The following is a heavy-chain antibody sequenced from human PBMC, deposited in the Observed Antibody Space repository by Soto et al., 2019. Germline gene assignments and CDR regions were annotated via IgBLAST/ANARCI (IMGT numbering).Heavy chain of an antibody. V-gene: IGHV3-30*18. Sequence: ALLLSRAPSGFTFSSYGMHWVRQATGKGLEWVAVISYDGSNKYYADSVKGRFTISRDNSKNTLYLQMNSLRAEDTAVYYFAKNKDWLRGYFYGMDVWGQGTTVTVSS. CDR3: AKNKDWLRGYFYGMDV. J-gene: IGHJ6*02. D-gene: IGHD3-9*01. CDR2: ISYDGSNK. CDR1: GFTFSSYG.